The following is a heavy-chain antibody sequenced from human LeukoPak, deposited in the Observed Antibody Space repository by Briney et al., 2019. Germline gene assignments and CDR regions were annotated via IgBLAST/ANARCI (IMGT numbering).Heavy chain of an antibody. V-gene: IGHV3-21*01. CDR1: GFTFSSNS. J-gene: IGHJ3*02. CDR3: ASEPIRGAFDI. Sequence: PGGSLRLSCAAFGFTFSSNSMNWVRQAPGKGLEWVASISSSSSYIYYADPVNGRFTISRDNATNSLYLQMNSLRAEDTAVYYCASEPIRGAFDIWGQGTMVTVSS. CDR2: ISSSSSYI. D-gene: IGHD3-10*01.